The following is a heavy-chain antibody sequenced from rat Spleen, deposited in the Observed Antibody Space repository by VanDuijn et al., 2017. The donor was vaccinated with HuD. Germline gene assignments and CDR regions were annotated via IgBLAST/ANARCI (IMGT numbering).Heavy chain of an antibody. J-gene: IGHJ1*01. V-gene: IGHV3-1*01. CDR2: ISYSGST. CDR1: GYSITSNY. Sequence: EVQLQESGPGLVKHSQSLSLTCSVTGYSITSNYWGWIRKFPGNKMEWMGYISYSGSTSYNPSFKRRISITRDTSKNQFFLQLNSVTTEDTATYYCERWGGGYFDFWGPGTMVTVSS. CDR3: ERWGGGYFDF. D-gene: IGHD1-11*01.